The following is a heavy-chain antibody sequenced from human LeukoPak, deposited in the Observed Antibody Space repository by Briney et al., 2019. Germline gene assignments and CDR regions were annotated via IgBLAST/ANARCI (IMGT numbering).Heavy chain of an antibody. V-gene: IGHV3-48*03. J-gene: IGHJ6*04. CDR1: GFTFSNSE. CDR2: ISSSGSTI. Sequence: SGGSLRLSCAASGFTFSNSEMNWVRQAPGKGLEWVSYISSSGSTIYYADSVKGRFTISRDNAKNSLYLQMNSLRAEDTAVYYCAELGITMIGGVWGKGTTVTISS. D-gene: IGHD3-10*02. CDR3: AELGITMIGGV.